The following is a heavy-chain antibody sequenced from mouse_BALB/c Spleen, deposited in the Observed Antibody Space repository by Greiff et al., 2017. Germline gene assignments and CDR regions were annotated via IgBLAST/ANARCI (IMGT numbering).Heavy chain of an antibody. D-gene: IGHD4-1*01. CDR3: ARELGRAMDY. J-gene: IGHJ4*01. Sequence: EVQGVESGGGSVQPGGSLKLSCAASGFTFSSYGMSWVRQTPDKRLELVATINSNGGSTYYPDSVKGRFTISRDNAKNTLYLQMSSLKSEDTAMYYCARELGRAMDYWGQGTSVTVSS. CDR1: GFTFSSYG. V-gene: IGHV5-6-3*01. CDR2: INSNGGST.